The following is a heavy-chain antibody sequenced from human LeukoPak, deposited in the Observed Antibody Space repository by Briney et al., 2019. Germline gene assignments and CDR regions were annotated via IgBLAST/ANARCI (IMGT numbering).Heavy chain of an antibody. J-gene: IGHJ3*02. Sequence: KPSGTLSLTCTVSGASISSSYWSWIRQAPGKRPEWIGYIYYNGNTNSNPSLKSRVTISADTSKNQFSLKLNSVTAADTAVYYCVRGNYDNRGYSNAFDIWGQGAMVTVSS. CDR1: GASISSSY. CDR3: VRGNYDNRGYSNAFDI. D-gene: IGHD3-22*01. CDR2: IYYNGNT. V-gene: IGHV4-59*01.